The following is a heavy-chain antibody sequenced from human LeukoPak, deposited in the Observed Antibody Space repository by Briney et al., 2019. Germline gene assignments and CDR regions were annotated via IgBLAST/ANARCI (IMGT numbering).Heavy chain of an antibody. V-gene: IGHV3-30-3*01. CDR3: ARMNSGSCY. D-gene: IGHD1-26*01. Sequence: GGSLRLSCAASGFTFSSYAMHWVRQAPGKGLEWVAVISYDGSNKYYADSVKGRFTISRDNSKNTLYLQMNSLRAEDTAVYYCARMNSGSCYWGQGTLVTVSS. CDR2: ISYDGSNK. J-gene: IGHJ4*02. CDR1: GFTFSSYA.